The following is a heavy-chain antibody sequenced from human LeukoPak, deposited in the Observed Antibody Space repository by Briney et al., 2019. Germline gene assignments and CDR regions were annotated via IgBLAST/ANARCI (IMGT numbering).Heavy chain of an antibody. Sequence: GGSLRLSCAASGFTFSSYWMYWVRQAPGKGLVWVSRINSDGSSTSHADSVKGRFTISRDNAKNTLYLQMNSLRAEDTAVYYCAREGGYSHAFDYWGQGTLVSVSS. CDR2: INSDGSST. J-gene: IGHJ4*02. CDR1: GFTFSSYW. D-gene: IGHD3-22*01. CDR3: AREGGYSHAFDY. V-gene: IGHV3-74*01.